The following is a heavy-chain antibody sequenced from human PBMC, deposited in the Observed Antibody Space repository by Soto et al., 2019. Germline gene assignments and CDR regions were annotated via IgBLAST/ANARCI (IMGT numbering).Heavy chain of an antibody. CDR1: GFTLSSYW. V-gene: IGHV3-7*01. J-gene: IGHJ4*02. CDR2: IKQDGSEK. CDR3: ARVWNDGRIDY. Sequence: GGSLRLSCTSSGFTLSSYWMSWVRQAPGQGLGWVASIKQDGSEKHYVDPVKGRFTISRDNAKNSLYLEMNSLRAEDTAVYYCARVWNDGRIDYWGQGTLVTVSS. D-gene: IGHD1-1*01.